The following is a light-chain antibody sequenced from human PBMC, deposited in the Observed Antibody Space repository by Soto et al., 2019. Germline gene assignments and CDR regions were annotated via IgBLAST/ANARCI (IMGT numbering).Light chain of an antibody. J-gene: IGKJ5*01. CDR1: RDITFY. CDR3: QQYDDLSPLT. Sequence: DIQMTQSPSSLAASVGDRVTITCQASRDITFYLSWFQQRPGKAPKLLIYDASRLVPGVPSRFSGSGSGTYFSLTISSLQPEDIATYYCQQYDDLSPLTFGQGTRLEFK. CDR2: DAS. V-gene: IGKV1-33*01.